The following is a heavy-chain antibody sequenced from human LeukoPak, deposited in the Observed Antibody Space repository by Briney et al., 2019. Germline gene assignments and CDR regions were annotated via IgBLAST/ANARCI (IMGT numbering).Heavy chain of an antibody. Sequence: SETLSLTCTVSGGSISSYYWSWIRQPPGKGLEWTGYIYYSGSTNYNPSLKSRVTISVDTSKNQFSLKLSSVTAADTAVYYCARARDSSGWYPADYWGQGTLVTVSS. V-gene: IGHV4-59*01. J-gene: IGHJ4*02. CDR2: IYYSGST. D-gene: IGHD6-19*01. CDR1: GGSISSYY. CDR3: ARARDSSGWYPADY.